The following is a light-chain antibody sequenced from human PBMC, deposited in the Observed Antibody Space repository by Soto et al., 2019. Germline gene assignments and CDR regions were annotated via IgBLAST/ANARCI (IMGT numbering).Light chain of an antibody. CDR3: SSFAGNNNRGV. V-gene: IGLV2-14*01. J-gene: IGLJ1*01. Sequence: QSALTQPASVSGSPGQSITISCTGTSSDVGGYKYVSWYQQHPDKAPKLIIFEVSNRPSGISSRFSGSKSGNTASLTISGLQAEDEADYYCSSFAGNNNRGVFGSGTKLTVL. CDR1: SSDVGGYKY. CDR2: EVS.